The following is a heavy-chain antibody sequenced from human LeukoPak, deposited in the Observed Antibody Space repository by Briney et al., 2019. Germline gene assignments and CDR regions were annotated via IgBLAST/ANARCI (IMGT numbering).Heavy chain of an antibody. CDR3: AKYGYSYGEKDAFDI. CDR2: ISGSGGST. J-gene: IGHJ3*02. D-gene: IGHD5-18*01. Sequence: PGGSLRLSCAASGFAFSIYAMSWVRQAPGKGLEWVSAISGSGGSTYYADSVKGRFTISRDNSKNTLYLQMDSLRAEDTAVYYCAKYGYSYGEKDAFDIWGQGTMVTVSS. V-gene: IGHV3-23*01. CDR1: GFAFSIYA.